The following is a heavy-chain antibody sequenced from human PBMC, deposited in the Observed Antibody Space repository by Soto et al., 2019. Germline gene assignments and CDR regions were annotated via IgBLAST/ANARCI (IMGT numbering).Heavy chain of an antibody. V-gene: IGHV3-33*01. J-gene: IGHJ4*02. CDR1: GFTLSSYG. CDR3: ALDFCDSRGYLHDY. Sequence: GGTLGLSSAASGFTLSSYGMHWVRQAPGKGLEWVAAIKYDGSEKYYADTAKGRFTISRDSSKNTLYLQMNSLRAEDTAVYYCALDFCDSRGYLHDYCGQGSLVTVSS. CDR2: IKYDGSEK. D-gene: IGHD3-22*01.